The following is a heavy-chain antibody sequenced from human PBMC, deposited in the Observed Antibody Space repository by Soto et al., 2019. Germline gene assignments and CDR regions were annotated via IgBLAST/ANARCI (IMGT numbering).Heavy chain of an antibody. J-gene: IGHJ4*02. D-gene: IGHD4-17*01. CDR3: ARDLGYGDSAHYYFDY. Sequence: QVQLQESGPGLVKPSQTLSLTCTVSGGSISSGGYYWSWIRQHPGKGLEWIGYIYYSGSTYYNPSLKSRVTISVDTSKNQFSLKLSSVTAADTAVYYCARDLGYGDSAHYYFDYWGQGTLVTVSS. CDR2: IYYSGST. CDR1: GGSISSGGYY. V-gene: IGHV4-31*03.